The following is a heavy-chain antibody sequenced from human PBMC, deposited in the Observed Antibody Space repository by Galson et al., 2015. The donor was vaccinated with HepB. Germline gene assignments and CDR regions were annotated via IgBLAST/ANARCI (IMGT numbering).Heavy chain of an antibody. CDR1: GYTFKSYG. D-gene: IGHD6-19*01. J-gene: IGHJ4*02. Sequence: SVKVSCKASGYTFKSYGISWVRQAPGQGLEWMGWISTYNGNTNYAQQLQGRVTMSTETSTSTVYMELRSLSSDDTAVYYCAREDSGGWYTYWGQGTLVTASS. V-gene: IGHV1-18*04. CDR3: AREDSGGWYTY. CDR2: ISTYNGNT.